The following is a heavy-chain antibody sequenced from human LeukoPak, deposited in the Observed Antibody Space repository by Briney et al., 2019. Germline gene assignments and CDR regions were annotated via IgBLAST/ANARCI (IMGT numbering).Heavy chain of an antibody. Sequence: PGGSLRLSCAASGFTASSHYMSWVRQAPGKGLEWVSVIYSGGSTYYADSVKGRFTISRDNSKNTLYLQMNSLRAEDTAVYYCARAYEVQGLDPWGQGTLVTVSS. D-gene: IGHD2-8*01. V-gene: IGHV3-53*01. J-gene: IGHJ5*02. CDR3: ARAYEVQGLDP. CDR1: GFTASSHY. CDR2: IYSGGST.